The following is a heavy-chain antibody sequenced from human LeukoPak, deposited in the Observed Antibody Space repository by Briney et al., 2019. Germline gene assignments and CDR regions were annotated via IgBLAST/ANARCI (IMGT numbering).Heavy chain of an antibody. J-gene: IGHJ3*02. Sequence: PSETLSLTCTVSGGSISSYYWSWIRQPPGKGLEWIGYIYYSGSTNYNPSLKGRVTISVDTSKNQFSLKLSSVTAADTAVYYCARDSPRVLGAFDIWGQGTMVTVSS. V-gene: IGHV4-59*01. CDR3: ARDSPRVLGAFDI. D-gene: IGHD3-3*02. CDR1: GGSISSYY. CDR2: IYYSGST.